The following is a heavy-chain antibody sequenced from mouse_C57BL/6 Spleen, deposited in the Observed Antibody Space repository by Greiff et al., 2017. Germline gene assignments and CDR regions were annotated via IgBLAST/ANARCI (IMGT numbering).Heavy chain of an antibody. D-gene: IGHD4-1*01. V-gene: IGHV5-4*01. Sequence: EVHLVESGGGLVKPGGSLKLSCAASGFTFSSYAMSWVRQTPEKRLAWVATISDGGSYTYYPDNVKGRFTISRDNAKNDLYLQMSHLKSEDTAMYYCAREDTGTGDFDYWGQGTTLTVSS. J-gene: IGHJ2*01. CDR2: ISDGGSYT. CDR3: AREDTGTGDFDY. CDR1: GFTFSSYA.